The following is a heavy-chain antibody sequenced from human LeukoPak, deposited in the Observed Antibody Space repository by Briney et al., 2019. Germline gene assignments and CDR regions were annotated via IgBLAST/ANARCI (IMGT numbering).Heavy chain of an antibody. V-gene: IGHV3-23*01. CDR1: GFTFTNYA. D-gene: IGHD1-1*01. J-gene: IGHJ6*02. Sequence: GGSLRLSCAASGFTFTNYAMNWVRQAPGKGLGWVSVISGSGGSTFYADSVKGRFTISRDNSKNTLSLQMNSLGAEDTAVYYCAKDFNSWNDGPFSLKMDVWGQGTTVTVSS. CDR3: AKDFNSWNDGPFSLKMDV. CDR2: ISGSGGST.